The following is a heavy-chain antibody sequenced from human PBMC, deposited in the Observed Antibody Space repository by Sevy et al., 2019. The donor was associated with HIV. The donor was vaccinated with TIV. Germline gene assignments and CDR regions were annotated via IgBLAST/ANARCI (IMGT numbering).Heavy chain of an antibody. J-gene: IGHJ4*02. CDR2: ISYDGVNK. D-gene: IGHD2-8*01. CDR3: ARVAVEYCTNDCYHRFDH. V-gene: IGHV3-30-3*01. CDR1: AFTFHTYA. Sequence: GGSLRLSCAASAFTFHTYAVLWVRQAPGKGLEWLTLISYDGVNKYYADSVKGRFTISRDNSKNTLYLQMDSLRVEDTALYYCARVAVEYCTNDCYHRFDHWGQGTLVTVSS.